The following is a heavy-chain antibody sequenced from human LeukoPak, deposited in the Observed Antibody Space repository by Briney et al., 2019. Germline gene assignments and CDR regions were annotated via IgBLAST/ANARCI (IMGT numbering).Heavy chain of an antibody. CDR2: IWYDGSNK. D-gene: IGHD2-15*01. CDR3: ARPATDYYYYMDV. V-gene: IGHV3-33*01. CDR1: GFTFSSYG. Sequence: PGGSLRLSCAASGFTFSSYGMHWVRQAPGKGLEWVAVIWYDGSNKYYADSVKGRFTISRDNSKNTLYLQMNSLRAEDTAVYYCARPATDYYYYMDVWGKGITVTVSS. J-gene: IGHJ6*03.